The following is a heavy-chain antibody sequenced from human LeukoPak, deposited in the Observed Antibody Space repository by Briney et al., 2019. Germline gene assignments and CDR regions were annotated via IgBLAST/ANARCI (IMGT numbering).Heavy chain of an antibody. Sequence: GGSLRLSCAASGFTFSSYAMHWVRQAPGKGLEWVAFISYDGSNKYYADSVKGRCTISRDNSKNTLYLQMNSLRAEDTAVYNCARSTDIFNAFDIWGQGTMVTVSS. D-gene: IGHD3-9*01. CDR3: ARSTDIFNAFDI. J-gene: IGHJ3*02. CDR2: ISYDGSNK. V-gene: IGHV3-30-3*01. CDR1: GFTFSSYA.